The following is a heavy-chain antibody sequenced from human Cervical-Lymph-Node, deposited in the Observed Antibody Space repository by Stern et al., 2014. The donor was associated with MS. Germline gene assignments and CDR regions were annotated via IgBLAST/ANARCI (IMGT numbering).Heavy chain of an antibody. D-gene: IGHD1-14*01. CDR3: ARQTTAWASDV. Sequence: EVQLEESGAELIRPGESLKISCKGSGFKFSIYWIAWVRQMPGKGQEWLGIIYPGDSETRYIPSFQGQVTMSADKSTSTAYLQWSSLNASDTAMYFCARQTTAWASDVWGQGTLVTVSS. CDR1: GFKFSIYW. V-gene: IGHV5-51*01. CDR2: IYPGDSET. J-gene: IGHJ4*02.